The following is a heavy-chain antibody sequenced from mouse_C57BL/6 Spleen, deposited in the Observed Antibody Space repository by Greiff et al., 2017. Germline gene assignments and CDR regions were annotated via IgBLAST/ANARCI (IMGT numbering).Heavy chain of an antibody. J-gene: IGHJ4*01. CDR3: ARYGYCSSFYAIDY. CDR1: GYTFTSYW. D-gene: IGHD1-1*01. Sequence: VQLQQPGAELVMPGASVKLSCKASGYTFTSYWLHWVKQRPGQGLEWIGEIDPSDSYTNYNQKFKGKSTLTVDQSSSTAYMQLSRLTSEDAAVYYCARYGYCSSFYAIDYWGQGTSVTVSS. CDR2: IDPSDSYT. V-gene: IGHV1-69*01.